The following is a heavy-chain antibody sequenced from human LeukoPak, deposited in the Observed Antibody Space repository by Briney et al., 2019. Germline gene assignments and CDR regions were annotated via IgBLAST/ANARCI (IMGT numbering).Heavy chain of an antibody. V-gene: IGHV3-7*01. CDR3: ARDLVVVAATWFDP. J-gene: IGHJ5*02. CDR1: GFTFSSYW. CDR2: IKQDGSEK. Sequence: GGSLRLSCAASGFTFSSYWMSWVRQAPGKGLEWVANIKQDGSEKYYVDSVKGRFTISRDNAKNSLYLQMNSLRAEDTAVYYCARDLVVVAATWFDPWGQGTLVTVSS. D-gene: IGHD2-15*01.